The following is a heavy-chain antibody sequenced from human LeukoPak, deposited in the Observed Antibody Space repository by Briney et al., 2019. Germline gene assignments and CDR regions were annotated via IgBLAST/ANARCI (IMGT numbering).Heavy chain of an antibody. Sequence: SETLSLTCTVSGVSITSYYWCWIRQPPGKGLEWIGYIYYSGTTNNNPSLKSRVTISVDTSKNQISLKLSSVTAADTAVYYCARLDGGFLEYLSFDYWGQGTLVTVSS. CDR3: ARLDGGFLEYLSFDY. J-gene: IGHJ4*02. D-gene: IGHD3-3*01. CDR2: IYYSGTT. CDR1: GVSITSYY. V-gene: IGHV4-59*08.